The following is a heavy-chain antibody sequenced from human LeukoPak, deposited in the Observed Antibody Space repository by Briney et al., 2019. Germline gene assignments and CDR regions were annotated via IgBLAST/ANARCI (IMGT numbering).Heavy chain of an antibody. Sequence: GGSLRLSCAASGFIFSSYAMHWVRQAPGKGLEYVSSITNNGDITYYANSVQGGFTMSRDNSKNTLYLQMGSLRAEDMAVYYCATDRAGVADNWGQGTLVTVSS. V-gene: IGHV3-64*01. CDR1: GFIFSSYA. CDR3: ATDRAGVADN. D-gene: IGHD3-3*01. J-gene: IGHJ4*02. CDR2: ITNNGDIT.